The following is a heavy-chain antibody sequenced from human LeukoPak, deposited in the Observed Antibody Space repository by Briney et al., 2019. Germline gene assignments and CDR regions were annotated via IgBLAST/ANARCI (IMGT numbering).Heavy chain of an antibody. Sequence: SQTLSLTCTVSGGSISSGDYCWSWIRQPPGKGLEWIGYIYYSGSTYYNPSLKSRVTISVDTSKNQISLKLSSVTAADTAVYYCAREEFRSPMWFDYWGQGTLVTVSS. D-gene: IGHD2-21*01. CDR3: AREEFRSPMWFDY. J-gene: IGHJ4*02. CDR2: IYYSGST. V-gene: IGHV4-30-4*01. CDR1: GGSISSGDYC.